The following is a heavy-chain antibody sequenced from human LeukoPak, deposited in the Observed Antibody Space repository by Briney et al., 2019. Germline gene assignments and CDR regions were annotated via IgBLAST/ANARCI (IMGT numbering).Heavy chain of an antibody. CDR3: AKDIGEYQLPWWFDP. Sequence: GGSLRLSCAASGFTFSSYGMHWVRQAPGKGLEWVAVISYDGSNKYYADSVKGRFTISRDNSKNTLYLQMNSLRAEDTAVYYCAKDIGEYQLPWWFDPWGQGTLVTVSS. D-gene: IGHD2-2*01. J-gene: IGHJ5*02. CDR2: ISYDGSNK. V-gene: IGHV3-30*18. CDR1: GFTFSSYG.